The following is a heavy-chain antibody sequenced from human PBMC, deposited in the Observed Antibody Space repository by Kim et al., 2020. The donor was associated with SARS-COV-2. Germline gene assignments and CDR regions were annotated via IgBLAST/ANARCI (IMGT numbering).Heavy chain of an antibody. CDR2: ISSSSSYI. V-gene: IGHV3-21*01. CDR3: VRDPIAAAEVYGMDV. D-gene: IGHD6-13*01. J-gene: IGHJ6*02. Sequence: GGSLRLSCAASGFTFSSYSMNWVRQAPVKGLEWVSSISSSSSYIYYADSVKGRFTISRDNAKNSLYLQMNSLRAEDTAVYYCVRDPIAAAEVYGMDVWGQGTTVTVSS. CDR1: GFTFSSYS.